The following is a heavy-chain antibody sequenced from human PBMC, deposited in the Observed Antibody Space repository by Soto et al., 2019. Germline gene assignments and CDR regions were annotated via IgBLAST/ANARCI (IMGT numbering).Heavy chain of an antibody. CDR1: GYSVSSSW. Sequence: ASVKVSFKASGYSVSSSWITWVPQAPGQGLEWLGWISPYNDDPKYAQSRQGRVTMTTDTSSSTAYMDIRGLSSDDPAIYYCAKGGYYDTSGARNYHYSGMDVWG. CDR2: ISPYNDDP. CDR3: AKGGYYDTSGARNYHYSGMDV. J-gene: IGHJ6*02. V-gene: IGHV1-18*01. D-gene: IGHD3-22*01.